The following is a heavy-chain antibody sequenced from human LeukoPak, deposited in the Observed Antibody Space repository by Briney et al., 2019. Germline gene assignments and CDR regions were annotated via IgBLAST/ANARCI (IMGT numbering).Heavy chain of an antibody. V-gene: IGHV3-30-3*01. CDR2: ISYDGSNK. CDR1: GFTFSSYA. Sequence: GGSLRLSCAASGFTFSSYAMHWVRQAPGKGLEWVAVISYDGSNKYYADSVKGRFTISRDNSKNTLYLQMNSLRAEDTAVYYCARVIFRSARYWGQGTLVTVSS. CDR3: ARVIFRSARY. D-gene: IGHD3-3*01. J-gene: IGHJ4*02.